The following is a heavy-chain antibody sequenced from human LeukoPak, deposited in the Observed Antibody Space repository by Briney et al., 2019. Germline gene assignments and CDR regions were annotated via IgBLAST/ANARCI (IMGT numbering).Heavy chain of an antibody. J-gene: IGHJ1*01. CDR3: ARTSGTRLLPRR. Sequence: SETLSLTCAVYGGSFSGYYWSWIRQPPGKGLEWIGEINHSGSTNHNPSLKSRVTISVDTSKNQFSLKLSSVTAADTAVYYCARTSGTRLLPRRWGQGTLVTVSS. CDR1: GGSFSGYY. D-gene: IGHD1-7*01. CDR2: INHSGST. V-gene: IGHV4-34*01.